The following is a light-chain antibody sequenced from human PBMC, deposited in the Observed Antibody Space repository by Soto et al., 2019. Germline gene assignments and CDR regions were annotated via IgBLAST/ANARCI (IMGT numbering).Light chain of an antibody. CDR2: DAS. J-gene: IGKJ5*01. V-gene: IGKV3D-20*02. Sequence: EFVLTQSPGTLSLSPGERATLSCRASQTVRNNYLAWYQQKPGQAPRLLIYDASSRATGIPDRFSGGGSGTDFTLTTSRLEPEDFAVYYCQQRSNWPPFTFGQGTRLEI. CDR3: QQRSNWPPFT. CDR1: QTVRNNY.